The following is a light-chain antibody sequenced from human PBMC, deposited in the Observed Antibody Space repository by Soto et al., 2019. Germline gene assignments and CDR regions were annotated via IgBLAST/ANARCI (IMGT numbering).Light chain of an antibody. CDR2: DAS. J-gene: IGKJ3*01. CDR3: HPGSGSPFT. V-gene: IGKV3-11*01. Sequence: IAFTQPPVTVSLSTGERAALSCRASQSISNELAWYQQKPGQAPRLLVYDASNRATGIPVRFSGTGSGTDFTPSTTILQAAHFVLYYWHPGSGSPFTYG. CDR1: QSISNE.